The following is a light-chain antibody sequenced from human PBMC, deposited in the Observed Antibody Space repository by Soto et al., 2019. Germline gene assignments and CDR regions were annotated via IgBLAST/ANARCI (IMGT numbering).Light chain of an antibody. CDR2: GAS. CDR3: QQYGSSPPIT. V-gene: IGKV3-20*01. Sequence: EIVLTQSPGTLSLSPGERATLSCRASQSVPRSYLAWYQQKPGQAPRLLIYGASSRATGIPDRFSGSGSGTDVTLTISRLEPEDFAVYYCQQYGSSPPITFGQGTRLEIK. J-gene: IGKJ5*01. CDR1: QSVPRSY.